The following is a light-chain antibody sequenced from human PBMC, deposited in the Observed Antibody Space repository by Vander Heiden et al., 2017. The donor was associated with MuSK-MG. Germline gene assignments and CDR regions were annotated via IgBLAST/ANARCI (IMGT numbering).Light chain of an antibody. CDR3: QQFDSYPDT. Sequence: AIQLTQPPSSLPASVGDRVTITCRASQGISSALAWYQQKSGKAPNLLIYDASTLESGVPSRFSGSGSGTDFTLTISSLQPEDFATYYCQQFDSYPDTFGGGTKVESK. CDR1: QGISSA. J-gene: IGKJ4*01. V-gene: IGKV1-13*02. CDR2: DAS.